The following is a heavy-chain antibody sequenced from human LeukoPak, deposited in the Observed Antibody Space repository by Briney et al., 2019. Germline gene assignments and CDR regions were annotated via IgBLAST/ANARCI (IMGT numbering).Heavy chain of an antibody. J-gene: IGHJ3*02. Sequence: NPSETLSLTCAVYGGSFSGYYWSWIRQPPGKGLEWIGEIKHSGNTNYNPSLKSRVTISVDTSKNQFSLKVNSVTAADTAVYYCARHYGPEERAFDIWGQGTTVTVSS. D-gene: IGHD3-10*01. V-gene: IGHV4-34*01. CDR3: ARHYGPEERAFDI. CDR1: GGSFSGYY. CDR2: IKHSGNT.